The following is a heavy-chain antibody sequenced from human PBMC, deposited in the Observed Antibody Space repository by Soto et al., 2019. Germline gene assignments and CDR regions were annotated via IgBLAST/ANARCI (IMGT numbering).Heavy chain of an antibody. J-gene: IGHJ6*02. Sequence: EVQLVESGGGLVKPGGSLRLSCAASGFTFSSYSMNWVRQAPGKGLEWVSSISSSSSYIYYTDSVKGRFTISRDNAKNSLYLKMNSLRAEDTAMYYCARDRVAAAGTGPIYYYCGMDVWGQGTTVTVSS. CDR2: ISSSSSYI. D-gene: IGHD6-13*01. CDR3: ARDRVAAAGTGPIYYYCGMDV. V-gene: IGHV3-21*01. CDR1: GFTFSSYS.